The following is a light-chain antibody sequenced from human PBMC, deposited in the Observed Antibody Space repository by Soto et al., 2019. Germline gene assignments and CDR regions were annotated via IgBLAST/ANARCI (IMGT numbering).Light chain of an antibody. Sequence: QSALTQPASVSGSPGQSITISCTGTSSDVGSYNLVSWYQQHPGKAHKLMIYEGSKRPSGVSNRFSGSKSGNTASLTISGLQAEDEAYYYCSSYAGSRMYVVFCGGTKLTVL. CDR2: EGS. CDR3: SSYAGSRMYVV. V-gene: IGLV2-23*01. CDR1: SSDVGSYNL. J-gene: IGLJ2*01.